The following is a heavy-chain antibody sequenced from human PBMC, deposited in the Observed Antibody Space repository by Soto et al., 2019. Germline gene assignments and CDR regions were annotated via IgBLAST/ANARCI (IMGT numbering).Heavy chain of an antibody. D-gene: IGHD3-22*01. CDR2: IIPIFGTA. CDR3: ARVLDSDPYYFDY. J-gene: IGHJ4*02. Sequence: SVKVSCKASGGTFSSYAISWVRQAPGQGLEWMGGIIPIFGTANYAQKFQGRVTITADESTSTAYMELSSLRSEDTAVYYCARVLDSDPYYFDYWGQGTLATVSS. CDR1: GGTFSSYA. V-gene: IGHV1-69*13.